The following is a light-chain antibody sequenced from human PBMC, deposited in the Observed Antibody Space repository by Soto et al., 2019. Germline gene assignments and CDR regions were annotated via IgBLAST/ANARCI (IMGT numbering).Light chain of an antibody. V-gene: IGLV2-11*01. Sequence: QSALTQPRSVSGSPGQSVTIFCTGTSSDVGGYNYVSWYQQHPGKAPKLMIYDVTKRPSGVPDRFSGSKSGNTASLTISRLQAEDEADYYCCSYAGSYTYWVFGVGTKLTVL. CDR1: SSDVGGYNY. CDR2: DVT. CDR3: CSYAGSYTYWV. J-gene: IGLJ3*02.